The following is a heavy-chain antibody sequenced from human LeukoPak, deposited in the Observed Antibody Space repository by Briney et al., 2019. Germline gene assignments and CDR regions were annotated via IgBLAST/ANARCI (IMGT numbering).Heavy chain of an antibody. V-gene: IGHV1-24*01. J-gene: IGHJ3*02. CDR2: FDPEDGET. CDR1: GYTLTELS. CDR3: ATVASTTGDAFDI. D-gene: IGHD2-2*01. Sequence: GASVKVSCKVSGYTLTELSMHWVRQAPGKGLEWMGGFDPEDGETIYAQKFQGRVTMTEDTSTDIAYMELSSLRSEDTAVYYCATVASTTGDAFDIWGQGTMVTVSS.